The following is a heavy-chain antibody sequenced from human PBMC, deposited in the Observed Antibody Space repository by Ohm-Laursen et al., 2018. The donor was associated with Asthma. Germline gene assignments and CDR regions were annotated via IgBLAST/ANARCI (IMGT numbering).Heavy chain of an antibody. D-gene: IGHD3-22*01. J-gene: IGHJ4*02. CDR1: GDSISSGNNY. CDR2: IYYSGIT. Sequence: SQTLSLTCTVSGDSISSGNNYWGWIRQHPVKGLEWIGYIYYSGITCSNPSLRSRATISVDTSKNQFSLNLTSVTAADTAVYYCARGSFYFESTGYYFFDHWGQGALVTVSS. CDR3: ARGSFYFESTGYYFFDH. V-gene: IGHV4-31*03.